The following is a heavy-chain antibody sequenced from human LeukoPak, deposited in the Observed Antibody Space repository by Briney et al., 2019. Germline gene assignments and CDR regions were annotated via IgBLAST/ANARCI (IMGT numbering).Heavy chain of an antibody. D-gene: IGHD1-26*01. J-gene: IGHJ5*02. V-gene: IGHV1-3*01. CDR3: ASTYSGSYEGFDP. Sequence: VASVKVSCKASGYTFINYAIHWVRQAPGQRLEWMGWINAYNGDTEYSQKFQGRVTITADESTSTAYMELSSLRSEDTAVYYCASTYSGSYEGFDPWGQGTLVTVSS. CDR1: GYTFINYA. CDR2: INAYNGDT.